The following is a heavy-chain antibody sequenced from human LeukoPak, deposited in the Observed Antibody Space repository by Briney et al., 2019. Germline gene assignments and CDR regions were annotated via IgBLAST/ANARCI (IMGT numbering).Heavy chain of an antibody. CDR2: IYYSGST. D-gene: IGHD3-22*01. J-gene: IGHJ3*02. V-gene: IGHV4-59*08. CDR1: GGSISSYY. Sequence: SETLSLTRTVSGGSISSYYWSCIRQPPGKGLEWVGDIYYSGSTNYNPSLMSRVTISVDTSKNQFSLKLSSVTAADTAVYYCARHDYYDSSGYSATDAFDIWGQGTMVTVSS. CDR3: ARHDYYDSSGYSATDAFDI.